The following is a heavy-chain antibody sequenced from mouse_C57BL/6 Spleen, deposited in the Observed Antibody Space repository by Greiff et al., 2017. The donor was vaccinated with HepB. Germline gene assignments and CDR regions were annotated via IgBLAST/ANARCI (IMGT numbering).Heavy chain of an antibody. CDR1: GYTFTSYG. Sequence: VKLVESGAELARPGASVKLSCKASGYTFTSYGISWVKQRTGQGLEWIGEIYPRSGNTYYNEKFKGKATLTADKSSSTAYMELRSLTSEDAAVYFCARGDSSPDYWGQGTTLTVSS. CDR2: IYPRSGNT. J-gene: IGHJ2*01. CDR3: ARGDSSPDY. V-gene: IGHV1-81*01. D-gene: IGHD1-1*01.